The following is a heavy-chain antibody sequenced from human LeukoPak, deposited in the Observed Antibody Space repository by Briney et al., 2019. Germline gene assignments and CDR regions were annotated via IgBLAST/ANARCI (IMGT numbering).Heavy chain of an antibody. V-gene: IGHV1-18*01. Sequence: ASVKVSCKASGYIFSTYGISWVRQAPGQGLEWMGCISGYNGNTNYAQKLQGRVTMTTDTSTSTAYMELRSLRSDDTAVYYCARRRSEQFDFDCWGQGTLVTVSS. CDR2: ISGYNGNT. CDR1: GYIFSTYG. J-gene: IGHJ4*02. CDR3: ARRRSEQFDFDC. D-gene: IGHD6-19*01.